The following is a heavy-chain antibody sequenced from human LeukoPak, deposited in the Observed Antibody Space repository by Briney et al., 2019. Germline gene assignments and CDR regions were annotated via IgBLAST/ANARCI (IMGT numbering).Heavy chain of an antibody. V-gene: IGHV1-18*01. Sequence: ASVKVSCKASGYTFTSYGISWVRQAPGQGLEWMGWISAYNGDTNYAQKLQGRVTMTTDTSTSTAYMELRSLRSANTAVYYCARGGPAPHRITLIVVASSTDAFDIWGQGTMVTVSS. CDR3: ARGGPAPHRITLIVVASSTDAFDI. D-gene: IGHD3-22*01. J-gene: IGHJ3*02. CDR2: ISAYNGDT. CDR1: GYTFTSYG.